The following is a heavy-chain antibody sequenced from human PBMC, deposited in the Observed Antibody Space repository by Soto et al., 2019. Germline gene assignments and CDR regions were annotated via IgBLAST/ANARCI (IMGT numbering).Heavy chain of an antibody. CDR2: MNPNSGNT. CDR1: GHSFTSYD. CDR3: ARYFHSTYGMDV. Sequence: QVQLVQSGAEVKKPGASVKVSCKASGHSFTSYDINWVRQATGQGLEWMGWMNPNSGNTGYAQKFQGRVTMTMNTSISTAYMELSSLRYEDTAVYYCARYFHSTYGMDVWGQGTTVTVSS. D-gene: IGHD2-2*01. J-gene: IGHJ6*02. V-gene: IGHV1-8*01.